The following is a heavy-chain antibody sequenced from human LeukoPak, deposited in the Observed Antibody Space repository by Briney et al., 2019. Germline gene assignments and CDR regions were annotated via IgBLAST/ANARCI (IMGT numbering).Heavy chain of an antibody. V-gene: IGHV3-21*01. CDR1: GLTFSSYT. J-gene: IGHJ4*02. CDR2: ISSSSTYI. D-gene: IGHD2-2*01. Sequence: RWSLRLSCAASGLTFSSYTMNWARQAPGKGLESASSISSSSTYIYYADSVKGRFTISRDNAKSSLYLQMNSLRAEDTAVYYCARDKIQEYQLLSPFDYWGQGTLVTVSS. CDR3: ARDKIQEYQLLSPFDY.